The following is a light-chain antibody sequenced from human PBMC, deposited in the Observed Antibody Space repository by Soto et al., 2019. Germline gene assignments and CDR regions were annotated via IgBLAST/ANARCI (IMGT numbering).Light chain of an antibody. J-gene: IGKJ1*01. Sequence: EVVLTQSQATLSLSPGERATLSCRASQTVGYLAWYQQKPGQAPRLLIYDASRRATGIPARFSGSGSGTDFILTVSSLEPEDFAVYYCQQRSTWPWTFGQGTKVEVK. V-gene: IGKV3-11*01. CDR3: QQRSTWPWT. CDR2: DAS. CDR1: QTVGY.